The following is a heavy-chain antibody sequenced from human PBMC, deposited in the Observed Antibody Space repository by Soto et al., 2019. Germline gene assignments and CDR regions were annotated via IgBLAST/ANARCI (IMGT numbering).Heavy chain of an antibody. V-gene: IGHV5-51*01. J-gene: IGHJ6*02. D-gene: IGHD4-17*01. CDR2: IYPHDSDT. CDR1: GYNFHTYW. CDR3: ARPTDYHYGMQF. Sequence: GESLKISCKGSGYNFHTYWIAWVRQMPGKGLEWMGFIYPHDSDTRYSPSFRGQVTISADKSINTAYLQWTSLKASDTAIYFCARPTDYHYGMQFWGQWTTVTVSS.